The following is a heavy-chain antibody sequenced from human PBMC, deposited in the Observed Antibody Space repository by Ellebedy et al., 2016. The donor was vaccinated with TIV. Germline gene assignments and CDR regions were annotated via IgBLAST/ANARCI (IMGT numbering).Heavy chain of an antibody. D-gene: IGHD6-13*01. J-gene: IGHJ4*02. CDR3: ARNIAATDTVYSAFDY. CDR2: IWYDGSHK. CDR1: GFTFSDYG. V-gene: IGHV3-33*01. Sequence: GGSLRLSCAASGFTFSDYGMHWVRQAPGKGLAWVAAIWYDGSHKYHADSVKGRFTISRDNSKNTLYLQMNSLRAEDTAMYYCARNIAATDTVYSAFDYWGQGTLVTVSP.